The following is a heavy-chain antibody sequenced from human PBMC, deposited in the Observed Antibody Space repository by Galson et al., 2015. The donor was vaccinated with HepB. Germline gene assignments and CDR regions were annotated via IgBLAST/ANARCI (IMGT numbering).Heavy chain of an antibody. CDR1: GFTFSNYW. Sequence: SLRLSCAASGFTFSNYWMTWVRQAPGKGLEWVANIKQDGSERHYVESAKGRFTISRDNAKNSVYLQMNSLRAEDTAVYYCARVNNYYDSSGYWRDHDAFDIWWQGTMVTVSS. CDR3: ARVNNYYDSSGYWRDHDAFDI. V-gene: IGHV3-7*01. D-gene: IGHD3-22*01. J-gene: IGHJ3*02. CDR2: IKQDGSER.